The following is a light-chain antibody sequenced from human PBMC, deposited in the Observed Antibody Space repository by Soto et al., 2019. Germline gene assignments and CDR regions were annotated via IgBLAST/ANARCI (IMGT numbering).Light chain of an antibody. CDR2: KAS. CDR1: QSISDW. J-gene: IGKJ5*01. Sequence: DIQRTQSPLTVSGSVGDRVTITCRASQSISDWLAWFQLKPGKAPKLLIYKASSLESGVPSRFSGSGSGTEFTLTISSLQPDDFATYYCQQYNSYSTFGQGTRLEIK. CDR3: QQYNSYST. V-gene: IGKV1-5*03.